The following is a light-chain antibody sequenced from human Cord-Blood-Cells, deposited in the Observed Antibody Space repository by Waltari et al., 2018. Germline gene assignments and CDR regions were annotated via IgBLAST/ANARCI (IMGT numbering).Light chain of an antibody. J-gene: IGLJ1*01. CDR3: AAWDDSLSGYV. V-gene: IGLV1-47*01. CDR1: SSNIGSTS. CDR2: RNN. Sequence: QSVLTQPPSASGTPGPRVTISCSGSSSNIGSTSVYWYQQLPGTAPKLLIYRNNQRPSGVPDRFSGSKSGTSASLAISGLRSEDEADYYCAAWDDSLSGYVFGTGTKVTVL.